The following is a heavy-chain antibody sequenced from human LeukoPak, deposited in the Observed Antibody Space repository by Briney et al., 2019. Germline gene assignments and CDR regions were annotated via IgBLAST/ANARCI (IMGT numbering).Heavy chain of an antibody. D-gene: IGHD3-22*01. CDR3: ARDPYSYDSSGYYYSFDY. Sequence: ASVKVSCKASGYTFTSYYMHWVRQAPGQGLEWMGIINPSGGSTSYAQKFQGRVTMTRDTSTSTVYMELSSLRSEDTAVYYCARDPYSYDSSGYYYSFDYWGQGTLVTVSS. CDR2: INPSGGST. CDR1: GYTFTSYY. V-gene: IGHV1-46*01. J-gene: IGHJ4*02.